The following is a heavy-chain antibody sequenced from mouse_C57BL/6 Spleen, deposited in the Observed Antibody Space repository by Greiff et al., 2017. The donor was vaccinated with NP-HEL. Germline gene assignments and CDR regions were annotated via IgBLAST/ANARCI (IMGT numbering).Heavy chain of an antibody. V-gene: IGHV1-42*01. D-gene: IGHD2-5*01. Sequence: VQLQQSGPELVKPGASVKISCKASGYSFTGYYMNWVKQSPEKSLEWIGEINPSTGGTTYNQKFKAKATLTVDKSSSTAYMQLKSLTSEDSAVYYCARSNPTGNYYAMDYWGQGTSVTVSS. CDR1: GYSFTGYY. J-gene: IGHJ4*01. CDR2: INPSTGGT. CDR3: ARSNPTGNYYAMDY.